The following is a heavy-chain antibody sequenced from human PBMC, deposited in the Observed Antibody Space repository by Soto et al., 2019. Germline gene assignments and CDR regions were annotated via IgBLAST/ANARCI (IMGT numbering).Heavy chain of an antibody. CDR2: IYYSGST. CDR1: GGSISGGDYY. Sequence: QVQLQESGPGLVKPSQTLSLTCTVSGGSISGGDYYWHWIRQPPGKGLECIGYIYYSGSTYYNPSLKSRVTISVDTSKNQFSLKLSSVTAADTAVYYCARHSSSWVGGRLFAAFDIWGQGTMVTVSS. J-gene: IGHJ3*02. V-gene: IGHV4-30-4*01. CDR3: ARHSSSWVGGRLFAAFDI. D-gene: IGHD6-13*01.